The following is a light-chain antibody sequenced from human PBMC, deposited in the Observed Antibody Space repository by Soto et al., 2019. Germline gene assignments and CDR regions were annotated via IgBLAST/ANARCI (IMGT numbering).Light chain of an antibody. CDR3: SSNSSSSTNV. Sequence: QSALTQPASVSGSPGQSITISCTGTSSDVGGYRFASWYQQHPGKAPKLMIYEVSNRPSGVSNRFSGSKSSNTASLTISGLQEEDEAEYYCSSNSSSSTNVFGTGTKVTVL. V-gene: IGLV2-14*01. J-gene: IGLJ1*01. CDR2: EVS. CDR1: SSDVGGYRF.